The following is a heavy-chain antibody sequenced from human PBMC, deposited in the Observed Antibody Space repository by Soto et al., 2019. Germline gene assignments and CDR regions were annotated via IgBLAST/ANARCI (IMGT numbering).Heavy chain of an antibody. J-gene: IGHJ4*02. D-gene: IGHD5-18*01. Sequence: QVQLVQSGSDVKKPGASFTVSCKASGYIFSDYYIHWVRQAPGQGLEWMRWIDPRNGGTKYAQKFQDRLTMTTDTSTSTAFLELRRLRLDDTAVFFCARVLYRNVIHAWGQGTLVTVSS. V-gene: IGHV1-2*02. CDR2: IDPRNGGT. CDR3: ARVLYRNVIHA. CDR1: GYIFSDYY.